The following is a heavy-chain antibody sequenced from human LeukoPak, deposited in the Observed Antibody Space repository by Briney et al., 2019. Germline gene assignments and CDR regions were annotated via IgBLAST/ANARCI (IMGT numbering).Heavy chain of an antibody. Sequence: GASVKVSCKASGYTFTCYGISWVRQAPGQGLEWMGWISAYNGNTNYAQKLQGRVTMTTDTSTSRAYMELRSLRSDDTAVYYCARDRKGARWCPALHTYYYYYMDVWGKGTTVTVSS. CDR3: ARDRKGARWCPALHTYYYYYMDV. V-gene: IGHV1-18*01. D-gene: IGHD2-8*01. J-gene: IGHJ6*03. CDR2: ISAYNGNT. CDR1: GYTFTCYG.